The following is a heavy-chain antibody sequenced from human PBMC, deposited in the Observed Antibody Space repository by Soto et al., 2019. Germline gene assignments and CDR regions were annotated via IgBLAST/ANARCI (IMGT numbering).Heavy chain of an antibody. CDR3: ATDLMEDSSGYYYRFDY. Sequence: GASVKVSCKASGYTFTRNAIHWVRQAPGQRLEWIGKIDAGNGNTKYSQKFQGRVTMTEDTSTDTAYMELSSLRSEDTAVYYCATDLMEDSSGYYYRFDYWGQGTLVTVSS. V-gene: IGHV1-3*01. CDR1: GYTFTRNA. J-gene: IGHJ4*02. CDR2: IDAGNGNT. D-gene: IGHD3-22*01.